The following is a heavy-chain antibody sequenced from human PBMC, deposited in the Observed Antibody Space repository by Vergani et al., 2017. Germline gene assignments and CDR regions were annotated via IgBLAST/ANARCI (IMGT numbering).Heavy chain of an antibody. J-gene: IGHJ1*01. CDR1: GFTSSYYG. CDR2: ISSDGTQK. V-gene: IGHV3-30*03. Sequence: QVHLVESGGGVVQPGRSLRLSCVVSGFTSSYYGMHWVRQAPGKGLGWVAVISSDGTQKYYADSVKGRFTIARNNSKSTLYLQMNSLRTEDTAVYYCATKSCGTPGCQIGYFREWGQGTLVTVSS. CDR3: ATKSCGTPGCQIGYFRE. D-gene: IGHD1-1*01.